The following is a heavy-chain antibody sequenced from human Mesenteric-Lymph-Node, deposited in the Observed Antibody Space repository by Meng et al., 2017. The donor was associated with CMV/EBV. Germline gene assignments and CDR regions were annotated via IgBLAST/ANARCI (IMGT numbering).Heavy chain of an antibody. CDR1: GYSISSGYY. D-gene: IGHD3-22*01. J-gene: IGHJ6*02. CDR3: ARDLGSYYDSSGYAYYYYYGMDV. Sequence: GSLRLSCTVSGYSISSGYYWGWIRQPPGKGLEWIGSIYHSGSTYYNPSLKSRVTISVDTSKNQFSLKLSSVTAADTAVYYCARDLGSYYDSSGYAYYYYYGMDVWGQGTTVTVSS. V-gene: IGHV4-38-2*02. CDR2: IYHSGST.